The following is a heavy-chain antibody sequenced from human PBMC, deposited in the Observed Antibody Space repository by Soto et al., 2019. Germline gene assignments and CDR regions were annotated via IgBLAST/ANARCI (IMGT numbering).Heavy chain of an antibody. CDR1: GGTFSSYA. CDR3: ARDLSDSSGPDAFDI. V-gene: IGHV1-69*12. Sequence: QVQLVQSGAEVKKPGSSVKVSCKASGGTFSSYAISWVRQAPGQGLEWMGGIIPIFGTANYAQKFQGRVTIXXDXSTXTADMELSSLRSEDTAVYYCARDLSDSSGPDAFDIWGQGTMVTVSS. CDR2: IIPIFGTA. J-gene: IGHJ3*02. D-gene: IGHD6-19*01.